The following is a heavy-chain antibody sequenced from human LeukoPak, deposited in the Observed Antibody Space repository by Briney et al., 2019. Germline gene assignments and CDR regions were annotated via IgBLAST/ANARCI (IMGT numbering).Heavy chain of an antibody. CDR3: ARVRGVPMRYYYMDV. CDR2: INPNSGGT. D-gene: IGHD3-10*01. J-gene: IGHJ6*03. V-gene: IGHV1-2*02. Sequence: GASVKVSCEASGYTFTGYYMHWVRQAPGQGLEWMGWINPNSGGTNYAQKFQGRVTMTRDTSISTAYKELSRLRSDDTAVYYCARVRGVPMRYYYMDVWGKGTTVTVSS. CDR1: GYTFTGYY.